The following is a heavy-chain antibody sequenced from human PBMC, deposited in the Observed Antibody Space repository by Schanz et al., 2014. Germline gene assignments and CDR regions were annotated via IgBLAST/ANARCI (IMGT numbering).Heavy chain of an antibody. J-gene: IGHJ4*02. Sequence: QVQLVQSGAEVKKPGASVKVSCKASGYTFTNYYIHWVRQAPGQGLEWMGIVNPGGGSTSYAQKFQGRVTMTRDTSTSTVYMELSSLRSEDTAVYYCARGGFFDSTSFDSWGQGTLVTVSS. CDR3: ARGGFFDSTSFDS. CDR2: VNPGGGST. V-gene: IGHV1-46*03. CDR1: GYTFTNYY. D-gene: IGHD2-2*01.